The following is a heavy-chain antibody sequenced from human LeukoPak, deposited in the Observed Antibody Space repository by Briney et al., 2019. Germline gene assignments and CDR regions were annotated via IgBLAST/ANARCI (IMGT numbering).Heavy chain of an antibody. CDR2: IYTSGST. CDR3: ARSYGDYEMDYFDY. V-gene: IGHV4-4*07. D-gene: IGHD4-17*01. J-gene: IGHJ4*02. CDR1: GGSISSYY. Sequence: SETLSLTCTVSGGSISSYYWSWIRQPAGKGLEWIGRIYTSGSTNYNPSLKSRVTMSVDTSKNQFSLKLSSVTAADTAVYYCARSYGDYEMDYFDYWGQGTLVTASS.